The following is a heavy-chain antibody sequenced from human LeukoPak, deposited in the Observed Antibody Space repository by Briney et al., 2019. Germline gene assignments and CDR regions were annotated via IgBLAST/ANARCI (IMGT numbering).Heavy chain of an antibody. CDR1: GFTFSGYS. CDR2: ISSSSSYI. CDR3: ARNYDSSGYYVGY. J-gene: IGHJ4*02. D-gene: IGHD3-22*01. Sequence: GGSLRLSCAASGFTFSGYSMNWVRQAPGKGLEWVSSISSSSSYIYYADSVKGRFTISRDNAKNSLYLQMNSLRAEDTAVYYCARNYDSSGYYVGYWGQGTLVTVSS. V-gene: IGHV3-21*01.